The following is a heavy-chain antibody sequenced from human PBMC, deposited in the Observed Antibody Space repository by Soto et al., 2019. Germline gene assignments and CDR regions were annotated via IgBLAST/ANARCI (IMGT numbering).Heavy chain of an antibody. D-gene: IGHD4-17*01. CDR2: IRSKANNYAT. J-gene: IGHJ4*02. V-gene: IGHV3-73*01. Sequence: GGSLRLSCAASGFTFSGSAMHWVRQASGKGLEWVGRIRSKANNYATAYAASVKGRFTISRDDSENTAYLQMNSLKTEDTAVYYCTKQIYGGNSWGQGTLVTVSS. CDR1: GFTFSGSA. CDR3: TKQIYGGNS.